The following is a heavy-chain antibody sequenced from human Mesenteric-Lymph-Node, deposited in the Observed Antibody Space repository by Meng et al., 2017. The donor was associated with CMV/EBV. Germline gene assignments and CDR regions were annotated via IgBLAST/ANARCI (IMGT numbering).Heavy chain of an antibody. D-gene: IGHD2-15*01. CDR2: IRSDGSNR. CDR1: GFTLSNYG. CDR3: TREEDVCSGGSCYYDAFDL. V-gene: IGHV3-30*02. J-gene: IGHJ3*01. Sequence: GESLKISCAASGFTLSNYGMHWVRQPPGKGLEWVACIRSDGSNRYYADSVKGRFTISRDNAKNSLYLQMNSLRAEDTAVYYCTREEDVCSGGSCYYDAFDLWGQGTMVTVSS.